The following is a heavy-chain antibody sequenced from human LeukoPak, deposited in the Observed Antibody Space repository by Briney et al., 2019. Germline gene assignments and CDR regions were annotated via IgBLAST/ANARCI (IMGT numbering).Heavy chain of an antibody. V-gene: IGHV3-11*01. Sequence: GGSLRLFCAVSGFTFSDYYMSWIRQAPGKGLEWVSYISSGGSTISHADSVKGRFTISRDNAENSLYLQMNSLRAEDTAVYYCARRAAAGRCLDYWGQGTLVTVSS. CDR1: GFTFSDYY. CDR3: ARRAAAGRCLDY. D-gene: IGHD6-13*01. CDR2: ISSGGSTI. J-gene: IGHJ4*02.